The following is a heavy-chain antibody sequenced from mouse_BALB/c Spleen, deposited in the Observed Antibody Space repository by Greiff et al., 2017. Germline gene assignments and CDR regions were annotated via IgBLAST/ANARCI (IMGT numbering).Heavy chain of an antibody. CDR3: TRVGGNSYAMDY. J-gene: IGHJ4*01. CDR1: GFTFSSYA. CDR2: ISSGGSYT. V-gene: IGHV5-6-4*01. Sequence: EVQGVESGGGLVKPGGSLKLSCAASGFTFSSYAMSWVRQTPEKRLEWVASISSGGSYTYYPDSVKGRFTISRDNAKNTLYLQMSSLKSEDTAMYYCTRVGGNSYAMDYWGQGTSVTVSS. D-gene: IGHD2-1*01.